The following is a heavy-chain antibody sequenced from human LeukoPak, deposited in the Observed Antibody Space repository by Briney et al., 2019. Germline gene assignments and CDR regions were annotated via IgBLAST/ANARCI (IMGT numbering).Heavy chain of an antibody. CDR3: AKDSNTGGYSSGS. D-gene: IGHD5-18*01. CDR1: GFTFHHYS. CDR2: ISWDGGIT. Sequence: GGSLRLSCAASGFTFHHYSTHWVRQPPGKGLEWVSLISWDGGITYYADSVRGRFTISRDNGKNSLSLEMNSLRTEDTALYYCAKDSNTGGYSSGSWGQGTLVTVTS. J-gene: IGHJ5*02. V-gene: IGHV3-43*01.